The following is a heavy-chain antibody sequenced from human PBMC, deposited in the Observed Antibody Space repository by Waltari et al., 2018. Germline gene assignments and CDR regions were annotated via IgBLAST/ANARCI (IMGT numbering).Heavy chain of an antibody. J-gene: IGHJ4*02. V-gene: IGHV3-21*01. D-gene: IGHD6-19*01. CDR2: ISSSGSYI. Sequence: EVQLVESGGGLVKPGGSLGLSCAVSGLSFHTYSLNWVRQAPGKGLEWVSYISSSGSYIYYADSVKGRFTISRDNAKNSLFLQMNSLRAEDTGVYYCASDLAGASVSKYWGQGTPVTVSS. CDR1: GLSFHTYS. CDR3: ASDLAGASVSKY.